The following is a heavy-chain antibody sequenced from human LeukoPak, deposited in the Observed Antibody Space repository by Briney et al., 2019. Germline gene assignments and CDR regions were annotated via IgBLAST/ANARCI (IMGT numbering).Heavy chain of an antibody. CDR2: INHSGST. CDR3: ARGPGREAVAGGLKLYYFDY. D-gene: IGHD6-19*01. J-gene: IGHJ4*02. V-gene: IGHV4-34*01. Sequence: PSETLSLTCAVYGGSFSGYYWSWIRQPPGKGLEWIGEINHSGSTNYNPSLKSRVTISVDTSKNQFSLKLSSVTAADTAVYYCARGPGREAVAGGLKLYYFDYWGQGTLVTVSS. CDR1: GGSFSGYY.